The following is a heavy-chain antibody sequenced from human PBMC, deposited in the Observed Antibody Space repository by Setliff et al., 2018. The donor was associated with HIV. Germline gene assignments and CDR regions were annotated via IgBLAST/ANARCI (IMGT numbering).Heavy chain of an antibody. CDR3: ARHVGSSRRFGELPL. J-gene: IGHJ4*02. CDR1: GGSFSSGGYY. D-gene: IGHD3-10*01. CDR2: IYYSGST. Sequence: KPSETLSLTCTVSGGSFSSGGYYWSWIRQLPGKGLEWIGYIYYSGSTYYNPSLKSRITISVDTSENQFSLKVSSVTAADTAVYYCARHVGSSRRFGELPLWGQGTLVTVSS. V-gene: IGHV4-31*03.